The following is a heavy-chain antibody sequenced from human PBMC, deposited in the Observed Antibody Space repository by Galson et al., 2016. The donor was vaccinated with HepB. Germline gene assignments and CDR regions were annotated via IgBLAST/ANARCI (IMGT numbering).Heavy chain of an antibody. D-gene: IGHD2-2*01. CDR2: ISSSSPI. J-gene: IGHJ6*02. CDR1: GFTFSSYS. CDR3: AGGRSTRGYYGMDV. Sequence: SLRLSCATSGFTFSSYSMTWVRQAPGKGLEWVSYISSSSPIFYADSVKGRFTISRDDAKNSLYLQMNSLRDDDTAVYYCAGGRSTRGYYGMDVWGQGTTVTVSS. V-gene: IGHV3-48*02.